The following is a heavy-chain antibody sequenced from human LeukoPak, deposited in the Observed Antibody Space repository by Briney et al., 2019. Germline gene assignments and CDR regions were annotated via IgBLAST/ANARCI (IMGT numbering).Heavy chain of an antibody. D-gene: IGHD1-26*01. Sequence: GSLRLSCAASGFTFSSYGMHWVRQAPGKGLEWVAVISYDGSNKYYADSVKGRFTISRDNSKNTLYLQMNSLRAEDTAVYYCAKSVEGSYLRGSPDYWGQGTLVTVSS. CDR1: GFTFSSYG. CDR3: AKSVEGSYLRGSPDY. J-gene: IGHJ4*02. V-gene: IGHV3-30*18. CDR2: ISYDGSNK.